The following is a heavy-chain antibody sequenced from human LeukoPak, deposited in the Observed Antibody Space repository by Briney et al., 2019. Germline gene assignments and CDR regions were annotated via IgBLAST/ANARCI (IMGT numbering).Heavy chain of an antibody. J-gene: IGHJ4*02. CDR3: AKGSGSIAVDNLCVY. D-gene: IGHD6-19*01. Sequence: GGSLRLSCAASGFTFNSYWMNWVRQAPGKGLEWVANIKQDGSEKYYVDSVKGRFTISRDNAENSLYLQMNSLRAEDTAIYYCAKGSGSIAVDNLCVYWGQGTLVTVSS. CDR1: GFTFNSYW. V-gene: IGHV3-7*03. CDR2: IKQDGSEK.